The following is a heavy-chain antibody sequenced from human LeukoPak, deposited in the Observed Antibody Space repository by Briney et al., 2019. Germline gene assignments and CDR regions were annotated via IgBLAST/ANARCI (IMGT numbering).Heavy chain of an antibody. J-gene: IGHJ4*02. V-gene: IGHV4-34*01. Sequence: SETLSLTCTVSGGSISSHYWSWIRQPPGKGLEWIGEINHSGSTNYNPSLKSRVTISVDTSKNQFSLKLSSVTAADTAVYYCASGYSGYDRGANRLDYWGQGTLVTVSS. CDR3: ASGYSGYDRGANRLDY. D-gene: IGHD5-12*01. CDR2: INHSGST. CDR1: GGSISSHY.